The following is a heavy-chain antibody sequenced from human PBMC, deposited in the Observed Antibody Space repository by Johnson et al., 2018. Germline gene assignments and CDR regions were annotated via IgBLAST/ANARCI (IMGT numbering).Heavy chain of an antibody. Sequence: VQLVESGGGVVQPGRSLRLSCAASGFTFSSYAMHWVRQAPGKGLEWVAVISYDGSNKYYADSVKGRFTISRDNSKNTLYLQMNSLRAEETAVYYCARDQAPAAMYYYYDDMDVWGKGTTVTVSS. CDR1: GFTFSSYA. CDR2: ISYDGSNK. J-gene: IGHJ6*03. V-gene: IGHV3-30-3*01. CDR3: ARDQAPAAMYYYYDDMDV. D-gene: IGHD2-2*01.